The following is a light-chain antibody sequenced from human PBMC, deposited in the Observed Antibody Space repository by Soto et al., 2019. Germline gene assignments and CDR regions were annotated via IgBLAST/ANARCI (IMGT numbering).Light chain of an antibody. CDR3: CSYAGSSTSV. J-gene: IGLJ1*01. CDR1: SSVVGSYNL. Sequence: QSVLTQPASVSGPPGQSITISCTGTSSVVGSYNLVSWYQQHPGKAPKLMIYEVSKRPSGVSNRFSGSKSGNTASLTISGLQAEDEADYYCCSYAGSSTSVFGTGTKVTVL. V-gene: IGLV2-23*02. CDR2: EVS.